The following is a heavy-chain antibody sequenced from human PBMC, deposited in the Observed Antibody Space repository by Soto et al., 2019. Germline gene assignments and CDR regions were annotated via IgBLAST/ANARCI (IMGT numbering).Heavy chain of an antibody. V-gene: IGHV1-46*03. CDR1: GYTFTSYY. Sequence: QVQLVQSGAEVKKPGASVKVSCKASGYTFTSYYMHWVRQAPGQGLEWMGIINPSGGSTSYAQKFQGRVTMTRDTSTSTVYTELSSLRSEDTAVYYCARLSGVVTPGRPGGAGGYWGQGTLVTVSS. CDR2: INPSGGST. CDR3: ARLSGVVTPGRPGGAGGY. J-gene: IGHJ4*02. D-gene: IGHD2-21*02.